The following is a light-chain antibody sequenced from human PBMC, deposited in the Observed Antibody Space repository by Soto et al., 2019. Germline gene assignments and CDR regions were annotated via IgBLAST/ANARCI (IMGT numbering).Light chain of an antibody. CDR3: QQYGSSPIT. CDR1: QTVSSTY. V-gene: IGKV3-20*01. CDR2: GAY. Sequence: ENVWTQSPGTMSLSPGERYTLSCLASQTVSSTYLAWYQQKPGQAPRLLIYGAYSRATGITDRFSGTVSGTDFTLTISRLEPEDFAVYYCQQYGSSPITVGGGTQVEIK. J-gene: IGKJ4*01.